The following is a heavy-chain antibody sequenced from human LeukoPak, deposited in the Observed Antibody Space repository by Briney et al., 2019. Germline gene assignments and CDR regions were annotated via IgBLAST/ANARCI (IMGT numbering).Heavy chain of an antibody. J-gene: IGHJ1*01. CDR2: IFYSGTT. CDR1: GGSISSSY. CDR3: ARERGSEDAEYFHL. V-gene: IGHV4-59*01. Sequence: PSETLSLTCTVSGGSISSSYWTWIRQPQGKGLEWIGNIFYSGTTNYNPSLKSRVTISVDTSKNQLTLYLSSVTAADTAVYYCARERGSEDAEYFHLWGQGTLVTVSS. D-gene: IGHD3-10*01.